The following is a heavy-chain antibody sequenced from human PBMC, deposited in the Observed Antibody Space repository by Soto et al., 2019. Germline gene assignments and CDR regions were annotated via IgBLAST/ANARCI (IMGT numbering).Heavy chain of an antibody. CDR2: ISGSADST. CDR3: AKTRGAMIYAISVYGMDV. CDR1: GFSFSSFA. J-gene: IGHJ6*02. V-gene: IGHV3-23*01. D-gene: IGHD2-8*01. Sequence: EVQLLESGGGFIHPGGSLRLYCAASGFSFSSFAMNWVRQAPGKGLEWGSIISGSADSTFYADSVKGRFTISRDNSKSTLYLQINSLRAEDTAVYYCAKTRGAMIYAISVYGMDVWGQGTTVTVSS.